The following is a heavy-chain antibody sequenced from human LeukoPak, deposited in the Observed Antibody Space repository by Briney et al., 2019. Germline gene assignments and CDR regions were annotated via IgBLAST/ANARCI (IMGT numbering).Heavy chain of an antibody. Sequence: SQTLSLTCAISGDSVSSNSAAWNWIRQSPSRGLEWLGRTYYRSRWYNDYAVSVKSRITVNPDTSRNQFSLHLNSVTPEDMSLYYCARSADGALDYWGQGTLVTVSS. CDR3: ARSADGALDY. CDR1: GDSVSSNSAA. CDR2: TYYRSRWYN. D-gene: IGHD2-8*01. J-gene: IGHJ4*02. V-gene: IGHV6-1*01.